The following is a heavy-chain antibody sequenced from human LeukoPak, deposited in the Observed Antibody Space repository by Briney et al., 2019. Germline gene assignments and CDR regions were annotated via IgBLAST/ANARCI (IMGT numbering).Heavy chain of an antibody. CDR3: ARSRGYSYGLKSYDILTVYNYFDY. V-gene: IGHV1-69*06. CDR2: IIPIFGTA. CDR1: GGTFSSYA. Sequence: GASVKVSCKASGGTFSSYAISWVRQAPGQGLEWMGGIIPIFGTANYAQKFQGRVTITADKSTSTAYMELSSLRSEDTAVYYCARSRGYSYGLKSYDILTVYNYFDYWGQGTLVTVSS. J-gene: IGHJ4*02. D-gene: IGHD3-9*01.